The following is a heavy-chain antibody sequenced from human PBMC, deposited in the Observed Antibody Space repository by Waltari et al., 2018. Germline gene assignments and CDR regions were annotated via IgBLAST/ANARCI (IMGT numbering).Heavy chain of an antibody. J-gene: IGHJ5*02. CDR1: GYSFTSYW. V-gene: IGHV5-51*03. CDR3: ARKGPLVVVADWFDP. D-gene: IGHD2-15*01. CDR2: IYPVDSDT. Sequence: EVQLVQSGAEVKKPGESLKISCKGSGYSFTSYWIGWVRQTPGKGLEWRGIIYPVDSDTRYSPAFQGQVTIAADKAISTAYRQWSSLKASDTAMYYCARKGPLVVVADWFDPWGQGTLVTVSS.